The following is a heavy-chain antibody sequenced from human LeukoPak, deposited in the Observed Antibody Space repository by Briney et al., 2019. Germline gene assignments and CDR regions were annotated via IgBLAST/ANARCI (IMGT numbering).Heavy chain of an antibody. D-gene: IGHD1-26*01. CDR3: GRQVDWFDP. Sequence: PSETLSLTCTVSGGSISSYYWSWIRQPPGTGLERIGYIYYSGSTNYNPSLKSRVTISVDTSKNQFSLKLSSVTAADTAVYYCGRQVDWFDPWGQGTLVTVSS. CDR1: GGSISSYY. CDR2: IYYSGST. J-gene: IGHJ5*02. V-gene: IGHV4-59*08.